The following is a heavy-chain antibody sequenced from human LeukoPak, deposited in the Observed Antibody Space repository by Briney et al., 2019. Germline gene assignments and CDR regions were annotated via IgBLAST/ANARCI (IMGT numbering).Heavy chain of an antibody. CDR3: ARDQAGSGSYPTTPDY. Sequence: PGRSLRLSCAASGFTFSSYAMHWVRQAPGKGLEWVAVISYDGSNKYYADSVKGRFTISRDNSKNTLYLQMNSLRAEDTAVYYCARDQAGSGSYPTTPDYWGREPWSPSPQ. J-gene: IGHJ4*02. D-gene: IGHD3-10*01. V-gene: IGHV3-30*01. CDR1: GFTFSSYA. CDR2: ISYDGSNK.